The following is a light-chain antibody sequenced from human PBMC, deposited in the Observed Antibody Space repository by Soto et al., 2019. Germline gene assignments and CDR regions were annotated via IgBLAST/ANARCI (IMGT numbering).Light chain of an antibody. CDR3: QQDNNWVT. CDR1: QSVSSS. CDR2: AAS. J-gene: IGKJ4*01. V-gene: IGKV3-15*01. Sequence: EIVMTQSPATLSVSPGERVTLSCRASQSVSSSLAWYQQKPGQAPRLLIYAASSRATGVPARFSGSGSGTEFTLTISSLQDEYFAVYYCQQDNNWVTFGGGTQVEIK.